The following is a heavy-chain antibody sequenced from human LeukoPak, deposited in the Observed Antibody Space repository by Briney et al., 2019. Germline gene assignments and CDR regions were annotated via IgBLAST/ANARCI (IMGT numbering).Heavy chain of an antibody. CDR2: IQYDGSYK. D-gene: IGHD3-3*01. CDR1: GFSFSNYG. Sequence: GGSLRLSCVASGFSFSNYGMHWVRQAPGKGLEWVAFIQYDGSYKYHGDSVKGRFTISRDNSKNTLYLQMNSLRAEDTAVYYCAKESNPHYYDFWSGYQVDYWGQGTLVTVSS. V-gene: IGHV3-30*02. J-gene: IGHJ4*02. CDR3: AKESNPHYYDFWSGYQVDY.